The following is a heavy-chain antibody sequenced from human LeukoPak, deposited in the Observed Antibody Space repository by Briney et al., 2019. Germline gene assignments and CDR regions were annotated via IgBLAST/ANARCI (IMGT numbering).Heavy chain of an antibody. J-gene: IGHJ4*02. D-gene: IGHD2-15*01. CDR1: GGSISSYY. Sequence: SETLSLTCTVSGGSISSYYWSWIRQPPGKGLEWIGYIYYSGSTNYNPSLKSRVTISVGTSKNQFSLKLSSVTAADTAVYYCARASGSGGVLSGYFDYWGQGTLVTVSS. V-gene: IGHV4-59*01. CDR2: IYYSGST. CDR3: ARASGSGGVLSGYFDY.